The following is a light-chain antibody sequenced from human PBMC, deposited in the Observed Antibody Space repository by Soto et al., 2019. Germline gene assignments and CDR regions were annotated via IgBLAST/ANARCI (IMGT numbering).Light chain of an antibody. V-gene: IGKV1-39*01. CDR2: AAS. CDR3: QQCNSTPYT. J-gene: IGKJ2*01. Sequence: DIQMTQSPSSLSASVGDRVTITCRASQSISSYLSWYQQKPGKAPKLLIYAASSLQGGVPSRFSGSGSGTDFTLTISRLHPEDVATYYCQQCNSTPYTFGQGTKVEIK. CDR1: QSISSY.